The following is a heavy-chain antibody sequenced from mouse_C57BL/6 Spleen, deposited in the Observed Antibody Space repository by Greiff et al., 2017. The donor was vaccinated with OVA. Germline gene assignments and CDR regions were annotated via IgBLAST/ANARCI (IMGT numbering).Heavy chain of an antibody. J-gene: IGHJ3*01. D-gene: IGHD2-2*01. V-gene: IGHV1-69*01. CDR1: GYTFTSYW. CDR3: ARVSMVTTGFAY. CDR2: IDPSDSYT. Sequence: VQLQQSGAELVMPGASVKLSCKASGYTFTSYWMHWVKQRPGQGLEWIGGIDPSDSYTNYNQKFKGKSTLTVDKSSSTAYMQLSSLTSEDSAVYYCARVSMVTTGFAYWGQGTLVTVSA.